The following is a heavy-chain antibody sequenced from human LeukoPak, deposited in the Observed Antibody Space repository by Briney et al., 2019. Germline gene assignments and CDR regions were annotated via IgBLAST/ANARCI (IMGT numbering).Heavy chain of an antibody. CDR2: ISSSSSYM. J-gene: IGHJ4*02. D-gene: IGHD2-21*02. Sequence: GGSLRLSCAASGFTFSSYSMNWVRQAPGKGLEWVSSISSSSSYMYYADSVKGRFTISRDNAENSLYLQMNSLRAEDTAVYYCARDTGDSGFFEYWGQGTLVTVSS. CDR3: ARDTGDSGFFEY. CDR1: GFTFSSYS. V-gene: IGHV3-21*01.